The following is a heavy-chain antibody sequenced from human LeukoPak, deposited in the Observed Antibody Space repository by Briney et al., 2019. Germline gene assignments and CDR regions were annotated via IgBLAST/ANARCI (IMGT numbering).Heavy chain of an antibody. CDR2: FIPILGIA. J-gene: IGHJ3*02. D-gene: IGHD3-16*01. Sequence: SVKVSCKASGGTFSSYAISWVRQAPGQGLEWMGRFIPILGIANYAQKFQGRVTITADKSTSTAYMELSSLRSEDTAVYYCARAPDNPWGAFDIWGQGTMVTVSS. V-gene: IGHV1-69*04. CDR1: GGTFSSYA. CDR3: ARAPDNPWGAFDI.